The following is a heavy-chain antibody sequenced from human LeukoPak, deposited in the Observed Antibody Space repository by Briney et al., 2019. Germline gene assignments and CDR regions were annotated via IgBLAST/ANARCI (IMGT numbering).Heavy chain of an antibody. D-gene: IGHD6-13*01. J-gene: IGHJ6*03. CDR2: ISSSGGTI. Sequence: GGSLRLSCAAAGFTSGEYYMGWIRLAPGEGLGWVSYISSSGGTIYYADSVKGRFTISRDNAKNSLYLQMNSLRAEDTAVYYCARWSAAGTSRYYMDVWGKGTTVTVPS. CDR3: ARWSAAGTSRYYMDV. CDR1: GFTSGEYY. V-gene: IGHV3-11*01.